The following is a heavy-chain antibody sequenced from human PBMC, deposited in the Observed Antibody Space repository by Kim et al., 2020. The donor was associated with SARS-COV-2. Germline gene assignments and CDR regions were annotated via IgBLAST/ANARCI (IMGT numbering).Heavy chain of an antibody. J-gene: IGHJ4*02. V-gene: IGHV4-38-2*02. CDR3: ARVGILVGGYSGSLKYYFDY. CDR2: IYHSGST. Sequence: SETLSLTCTVSGYSISSGYYWGWIRQPPGKGLEWIGSIYHSGSTYYNPSLKSRVTISVDTSKNQFSLKLSSVTAADTAVYYCARVGILVGGYSGSLKYYFDYWGQGTLVTVSS. CDR1: GYSISSGYY. D-gene: IGHD1-26*01.